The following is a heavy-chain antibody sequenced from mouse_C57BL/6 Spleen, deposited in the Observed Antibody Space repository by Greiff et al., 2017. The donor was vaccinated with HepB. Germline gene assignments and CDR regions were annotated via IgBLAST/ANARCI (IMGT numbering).Heavy chain of an antibody. D-gene: IGHD1-1*01. J-gene: IGHJ2*01. CDR2: IDPENGDT. CDR1: GFNIKDDY. Sequence: VQLQQSGAELVRPGASVKLSCTASGFNIKDDYMHWVKQRPEQGLEWIGWIDPENGDTEYASKFQGKATITADTSSNTAYLQLSSLTSEDTAVYYCTKRCGDYWGQGTTLTVSS. CDR3: TKRCGDY. V-gene: IGHV14-4*01.